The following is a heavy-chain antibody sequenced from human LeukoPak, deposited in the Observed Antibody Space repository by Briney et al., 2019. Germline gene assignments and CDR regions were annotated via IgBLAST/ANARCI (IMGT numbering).Heavy chain of an antibody. CDR3: ARVGMNGGGYFDY. V-gene: IGHV3-21*01. CDR2: ISSSSSYI. CDR1: GFTFSSYS. Sequence: GGSLRLFCAASGFTFSSYSMNWVRQAPGKGLESVSSISSSSSYIYYADSVKGRFTISRDNAKNSLYLQMNSLRAEDTAVYYCARVGMNGGGYFDYWGQGTLVTVSS. J-gene: IGHJ4*02. D-gene: IGHD3-16*01.